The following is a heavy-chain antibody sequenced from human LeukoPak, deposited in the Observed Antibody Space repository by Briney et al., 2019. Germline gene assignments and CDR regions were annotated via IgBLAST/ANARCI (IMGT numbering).Heavy chain of an antibody. V-gene: IGHV3-66*02. D-gene: IGHD3-3*01. CDR2: IYSGGNT. CDR3: AKDWSGDYNWSDP. CDR1: GFTVSSNS. J-gene: IGHJ5*02. Sequence: GGSLRLSCTVSGFTVSSNSMSWVRQAPGKGLEWVSFIYSGGNTHYSDSVKGRVIISRDNSKNILFLQMNSLRPEDTAVYYCAKDWSGDYNWSDPWGQGTLVTVSS.